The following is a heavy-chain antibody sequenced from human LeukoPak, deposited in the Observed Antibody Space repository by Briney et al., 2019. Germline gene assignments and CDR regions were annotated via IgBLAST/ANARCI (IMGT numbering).Heavy chain of an antibody. CDR2: VYYSGST. V-gene: IGHV4-59*08. CDR3: ARHDPRGKAARLGYFDY. J-gene: IGHJ4*02. D-gene: IGHD6-6*01. Sequence: SETLSLTCTVSGGSISGYYWTWIRQPPGKGLEWIGYVYYSGSTNYNPSLKSRVTMSVDTSKNQFSLKLSSVTAADTAVYYCARHDPRGKAARLGYFDYWGQGTLVTVSS. CDR1: GGSISGYY.